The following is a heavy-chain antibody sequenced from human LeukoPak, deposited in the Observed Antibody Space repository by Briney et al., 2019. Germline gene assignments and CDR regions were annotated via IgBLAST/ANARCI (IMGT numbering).Heavy chain of an antibody. CDR3: ARKYYDFWSGPYYFDY. CDR2: IYYSGST. D-gene: IGHD3-3*01. CDR1: GGSISSGDYY. Sequence: SQTLSLTCTVSGGSISSGDYYWSWIRQPPGKGLEWIGYIYYSGSTYYNPSLNSRVTISVNTTNNQFPLKLISVTAAESALYLWARKYYDFWSGPYYFDYWGQGTLVTVSS. J-gene: IGHJ4*02. V-gene: IGHV4-30-4*08.